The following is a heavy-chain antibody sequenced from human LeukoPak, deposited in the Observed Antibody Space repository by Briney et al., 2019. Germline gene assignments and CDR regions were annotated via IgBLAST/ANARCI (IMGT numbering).Heavy chain of an antibody. V-gene: IGHV3-15*01. D-gene: IGHD3-22*01. Sequence: PGGSLRLSCAASGFIFSNYAMIWVRQAPGKGLEWVGRIKSKTDGGTTDYAAPVKGRFTISRDDSKNTLYLQMNSLKTEDTAVYYCTTLDYYDSSGYYYFDYWGQGTLVTVSS. CDR3: TTLDYYDSSGYYYFDY. CDR2: IKSKTDGGTT. CDR1: GFIFSNYA. J-gene: IGHJ4*02.